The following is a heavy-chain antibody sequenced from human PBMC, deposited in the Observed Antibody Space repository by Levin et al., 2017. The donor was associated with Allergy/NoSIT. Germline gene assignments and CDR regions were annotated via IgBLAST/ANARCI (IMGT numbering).Heavy chain of an antibody. Sequence: ASVKVSCQGSGYTFTSYWLAWVRHVPGKGLEWLGIIYPGDSDTIYSPSFQGHVTISADRSTNTAYLQWSTLKAADTAMYFCAREGGGGAMNFWGQGTLVTVSS. V-gene: IGHV5-51*01. D-gene: IGHD1-26*01. CDR3: AREGGGGAMNF. CDR1: GYTFTSYW. CDR2: IYPGDSDT. J-gene: IGHJ4*02.